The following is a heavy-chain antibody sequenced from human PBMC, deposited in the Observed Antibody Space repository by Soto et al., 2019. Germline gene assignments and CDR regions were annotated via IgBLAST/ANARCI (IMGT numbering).Heavy chain of an antibody. Sequence: SETLSLTCTVSGVSISNTEWWSWVRQPPGRGLEWMGEVHPSGNTNYNPSLKGRVTMSVDKSKNQFSLMLRSVTAADTAIYYCAKWHPFNPWGQGTLVTVSS. J-gene: IGHJ5*02. CDR1: GVSISNTEW. D-gene: IGHD2-8*01. V-gene: IGHV4-4*02. CDR2: VHPSGNT. CDR3: AKWHPFNP.